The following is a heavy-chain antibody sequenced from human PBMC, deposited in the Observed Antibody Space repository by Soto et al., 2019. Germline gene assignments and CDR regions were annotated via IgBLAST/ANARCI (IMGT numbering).Heavy chain of an antibody. J-gene: IGHJ4*02. CDR1: GYSFSSYW. CDR3: VRLDGFGGYDPKYYFDY. D-gene: IGHD5-12*01. CDR2: IHPSDSDT. Sequence: EVQLVQSGAELGKPGESLRISCQVSGYSFSSYWIGWVRQMPGKGLEWIGIIHPSDSDTTYSPSFQGQVTISVDKSIRTTYLHWSSLKASDTAMYYCVRLDGFGGYDPKYYFDYWGQGTPVTVSS. V-gene: IGHV5-51*01.